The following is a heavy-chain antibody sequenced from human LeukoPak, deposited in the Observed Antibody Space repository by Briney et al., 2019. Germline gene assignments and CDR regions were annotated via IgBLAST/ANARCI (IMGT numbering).Heavy chain of an antibody. J-gene: IGHJ4*02. CDR2: ISGSGGST. D-gene: IGHD3-22*01. CDR1: GFTFSSYA. Sequence: GGSLRLSCAASGFTFSSYAMSWVRQAPGKGLEWVSAISGSGGSTYYADSVKGRFTISRDNSKNTLYLQMNSLRAEDTAVYYCANMVYYDSSGNPGGYWGQGTLVTVSS. CDR3: ANMVYYDSSGNPGGY. V-gene: IGHV3-23*01.